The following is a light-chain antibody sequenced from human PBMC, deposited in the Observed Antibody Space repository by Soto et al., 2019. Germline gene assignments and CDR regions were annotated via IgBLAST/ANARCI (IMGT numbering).Light chain of an antibody. Sequence: GEILTITLRASQCISSWLAWYQQNPGKAPKLLIYDASNLESGVPSRFSGGGSGTEFSLTIISLQPDDFATCSCEQDYYFWRFG. V-gene: IGKV1-5*01. CDR1: QCISSW. CDR2: DAS. J-gene: IGKJ2*01. CDR3: EQDYYFWR.